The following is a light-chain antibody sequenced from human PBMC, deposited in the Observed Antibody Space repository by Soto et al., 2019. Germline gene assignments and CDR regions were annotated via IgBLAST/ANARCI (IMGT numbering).Light chain of an antibody. J-gene: IGKJ1*01. Sequence: DIQMTQSPSTLSASVGDRVTITCRASQSITCCLAWYQQKPGHAPKLLINRASSLESGVPSRFSGSGTGTEITLAISTLQPDDFASHYCQQYNTYSWTFGQGTNVEIK. V-gene: IGKV1-5*03. CDR1: QSITCC. CDR3: QQYNTYSWT. CDR2: RAS.